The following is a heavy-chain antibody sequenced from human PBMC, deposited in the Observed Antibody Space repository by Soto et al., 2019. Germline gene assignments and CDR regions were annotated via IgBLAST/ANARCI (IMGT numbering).Heavy chain of an antibody. CDR2: INAGNGNT. V-gene: IGHV1-3*01. D-gene: IGHD3-10*01. Sequence: GTSVKVSCKASGYTFTSYAMHWVRQAPGQRLEWMGWINAGNGNTKYSQKFQGRVTMTRNTSISTAYMELSSLRSEDTAVYYCARSRITMVRGVIKNWFDPWGQGTLVTVSS. CDR3: ARSRITMVRGVIKNWFDP. J-gene: IGHJ5*02. CDR1: GYTFTSYA.